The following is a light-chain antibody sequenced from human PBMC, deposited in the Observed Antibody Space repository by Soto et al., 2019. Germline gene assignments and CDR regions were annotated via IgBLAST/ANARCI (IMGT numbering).Light chain of an antibody. CDR1: SSDVGGYNY. CDR3: SSYTSSSTLV. J-gene: IGLJ2*01. Sequence: QSALTQPASVSGSPGQSITISCTGTSSDVGGYNYVSWYQHHPGKAPKLMIYDVSDRPSGISNRFSGSKSGNTASLTISGLQAEDEADCYCSSYTSSSTLVFGGGTKLTVL. CDR2: DVS. V-gene: IGLV2-14*03.